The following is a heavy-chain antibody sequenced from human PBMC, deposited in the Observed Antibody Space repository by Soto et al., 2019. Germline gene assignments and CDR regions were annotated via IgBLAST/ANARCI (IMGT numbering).Heavy chain of an antibody. J-gene: IGHJ4*02. V-gene: IGHV1-69*13. CDR1: GGTFSTYA. Sequence: SVQVSCKASGGTFSTYAIDWVRQAPGQGLEWMGGIIPLFGTAKYAQNFQGRITITADESTNTAYMELRSLRSQDTAVYYCARGVLYDSSGYYYFYWGQGTLVTVSS. D-gene: IGHD3-22*01. CDR3: ARGVLYDSSGYYYFY. CDR2: IIPLFGTA.